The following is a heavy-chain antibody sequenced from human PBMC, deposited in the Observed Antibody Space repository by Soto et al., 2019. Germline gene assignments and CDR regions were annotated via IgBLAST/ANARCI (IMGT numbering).Heavy chain of an antibody. V-gene: IGHV3-15*01. CDR3: TPVPGATYYYYGMDV. J-gene: IGHJ6*02. CDR2: IKSKTDGGTT. Sequence: LRLSCAASGFTFSNAWMSWVRQAPGKGLEWVGRIKSKTDGGTTDYAAPVKGRFTISRDDSKNTLYLQMNSLKTEDTAVYYCTPVPGATYYYYGMDVWGQGTTVTVSS. D-gene: IGHD3-10*01. CDR1: GFTFSNAW.